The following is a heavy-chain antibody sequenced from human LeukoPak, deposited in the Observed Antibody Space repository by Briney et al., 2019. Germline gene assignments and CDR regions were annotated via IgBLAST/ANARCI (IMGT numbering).Heavy chain of an antibody. V-gene: IGHV4-59*01. CDR3: ARVPYYYDSSGYLMWFDP. CDR2: IYYSGST. D-gene: IGHD3-22*01. J-gene: IGHJ5*02. Sequence: PSETLSLTCTVSGGSISSYYWSWIRQPPGKGLEWIGYIYYSGSTNYNPSLKSRVTISVDTSRNQFSLKLSSVTAADTAVYYCARVPYYYDSSGYLMWFDPWGQGTLVTVSS. CDR1: GGSISSYY.